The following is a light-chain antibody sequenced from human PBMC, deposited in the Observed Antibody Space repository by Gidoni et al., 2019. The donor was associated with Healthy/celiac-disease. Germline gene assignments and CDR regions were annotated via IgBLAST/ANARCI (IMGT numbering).Light chain of an antibody. J-gene: IGKJ5*01. CDR1: QSVSSY. CDR2: GST. V-gene: IGKV3-11*01. Sequence: EIVLTQSPATLSLSPGERATHTCRASQSVSSYLAWYQQKPGQAPRLLIYGSTNSATGIPARFSSSGCGTDFTLTISILEPEDFAVYYWQQRRNWPTFGQGTRLEIK. CDR3: QQRRNWPT.